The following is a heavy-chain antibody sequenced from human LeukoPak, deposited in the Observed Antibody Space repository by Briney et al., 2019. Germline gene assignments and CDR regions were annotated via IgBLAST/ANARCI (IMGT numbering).Heavy chain of an antibody. CDR3: ARVGQLVFDY. CDR1: GYTFTNDY. V-gene: IGHV1-46*03. Sequence: GASVKVSCKTSGYTFTNDYMLWVRQAPGRGLEWMGVINPGDGSTNYAQKFQGRVTMTRDTSTSTIYMELSSLRSEDTAVYYCARVGQLVFDYWGPGTLVTVSS. J-gene: IGHJ4*02. CDR2: INPGDGST. D-gene: IGHD6-6*01.